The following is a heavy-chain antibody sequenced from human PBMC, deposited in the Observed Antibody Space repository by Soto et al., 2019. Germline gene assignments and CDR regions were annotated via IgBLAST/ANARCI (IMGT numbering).Heavy chain of an antibody. D-gene: IGHD3-16*01. CDR1: RFTFSSYA. CDR3: ATSSILINYGAQPHDY. Sequence: QVQLVESGGGVVQPGSSLRLSCAASRFTFSSYAMHWVRQAPGKGLEWVAVISDGGTDKNYADSVKGRFTVSRDNSQNTLYLPMNSLRVEDTAVYYCATSSILINYGAQPHDYWGQGALVTVSS. V-gene: IGHV3-30-3*01. J-gene: IGHJ4*02. CDR2: ISDGGTDK.